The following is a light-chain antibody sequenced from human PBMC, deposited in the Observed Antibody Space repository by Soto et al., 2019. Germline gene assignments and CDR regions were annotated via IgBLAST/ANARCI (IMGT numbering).Light chain of an antibody. CDR2: AAS. V-gene: IGKV1-39*01. Sequence: DIQMTQSPSSLSASVGDRATITCRASQSISRYLNWYQQKPGKAPQLLIYAASSLESEAPSRFSGSGSGTYFTLIISSLQPEDFATYYCQQSYNTPLTFGGGTKVEIK. CDR3: QQSYNTPLT. J-gene: IGKJ4*01. CDR1: QSISRY.